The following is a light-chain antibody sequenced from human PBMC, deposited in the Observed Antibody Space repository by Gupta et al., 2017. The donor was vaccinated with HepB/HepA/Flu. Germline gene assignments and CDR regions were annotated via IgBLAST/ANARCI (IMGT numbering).Light chain of an antibody. CDR1: NSDVGSYNL. CDR3: CSYAGSSTWV. Sequence: QSALTQPASVSGSPGQSITISCTGTNSDVGSYNLVSWYQQHPGKAPKLMIYEVSKRPAGVASRFSGSKSGNTASLTISGLQAEDESDYYCCSYAGSSTWVFGGGTKLTVL. J-gene: IGLJ3*02. CDR2: EVS. V-gene: IGLV2-23*02.